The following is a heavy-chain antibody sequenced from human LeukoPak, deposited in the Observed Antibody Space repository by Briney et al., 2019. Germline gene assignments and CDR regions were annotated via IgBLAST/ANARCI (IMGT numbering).Heavy chain of an antibody. J-gene: IGHJ4*01. V-gene: IGHV3-7*02. CDR1: GLRFSSYW. CDR3: LRGYVRDY. CDR2: IKVDGTEK. Sequence: GPCLTLSCSASGLRFSSYWMGWVRQPPREGLEWEANIKVDGTEKNCVDSVKGRFTISRDNAKISLYLHMNSLRAEGAGVYYCLRGYVRDYWGHGTLVTVSS. D-gene: IGHD3-10*02.